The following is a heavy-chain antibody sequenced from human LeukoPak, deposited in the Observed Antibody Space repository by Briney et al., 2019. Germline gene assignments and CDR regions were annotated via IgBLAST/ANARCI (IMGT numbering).Heavy chain of an antibody. D-gene: IGHD3-9*01. CDR3: ARTDDILSPDY. J-gene: IGHJ4*02. CDR1: GVSISSYY. V-gene: IGHV4-59*01. CDR2: IYYSGST. Sequence: PSETLSLTCTVSGVSISSYYWSWVRQPPGKGLEWIGYIYYSGSTNYNPSRKSRVTISVDTYKNQFSLKLSSVTASDTAVYYCARTDDILSPDYWGQGTLVTVSS.